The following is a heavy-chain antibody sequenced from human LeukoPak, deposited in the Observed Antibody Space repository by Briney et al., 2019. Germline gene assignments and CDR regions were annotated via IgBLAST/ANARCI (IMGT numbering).Heavy chain of an antibody. J-gene: IGHJ4*02. CDR1: GGSFSGYY. V-gene: IGHV4-34*01. CDR3: ARLTVVWSLSGYYFDY. D-gene: IGHD3/OR15-3a*01. CDR2: INHSGST. Sequence: SETLSLTCAVYGGSFSGYYWSWIRQPPGKGLEWIGEINHSGSTNYNPSLKSRVTISVDTSKNQFSLKLSSVTAADTAVYYCARLTVVWSLSGYYFDYWGQGTLVTVSS.